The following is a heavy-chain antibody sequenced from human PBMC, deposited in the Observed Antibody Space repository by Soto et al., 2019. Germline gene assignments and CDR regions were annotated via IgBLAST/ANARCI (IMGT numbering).Heavy chain of an antibody. D-gene: IGHD3-3*01. CDR2: IYTSGST. V-gene: IGHV4-4*07. Sequence: PSETLSLTCTVSGGSISSYYWSWIRQPAGKGLEWIGRIYTSGSTNYNPSLKSRVTMSVDTSKNQFSLKLSSVTAADTAAYYCAREDFWSGYYTAYFDYWGQGTLVTVSS. J-gene: IGHJ4*02. CDR3: AREDFWSGYYTAYFDY. CDR1: GGSISSYY.